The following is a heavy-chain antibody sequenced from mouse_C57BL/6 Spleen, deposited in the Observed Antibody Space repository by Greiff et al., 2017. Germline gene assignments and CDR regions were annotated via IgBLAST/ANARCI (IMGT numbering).Heavy chain of an antibody. V-gene: IGHV1-55*01. CDR2: IYPGSGST. J-gene: IGHJ4*01. CDR3: AKGHYGSSLYAMDY. D-gene: IGHD1-1*01. CDR1: GYTFTGYW. Sequence: QVQLQQSGAELVKPGASVKMSCKASGYTFTGYWITWVKQRPGHGLEWIGDIYPGSGSTNYNEKFKSKATLTVDTSSSTAYMQLSSLTSEDSAVYYCAKGHYGSSLYAMDYWGQGTSVTVSS.